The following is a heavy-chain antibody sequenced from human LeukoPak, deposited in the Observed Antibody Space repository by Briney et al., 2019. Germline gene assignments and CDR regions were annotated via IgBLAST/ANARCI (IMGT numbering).Heavy chain of an antibody. CDR1: AFSISDYS. CDR3: TRERRGSYYAFES. Sequence: GGSLRLSCAASAFSISDYSISWIRQSPGKGPEWISYVMSGRGSTNYADSVKGRFTISRDNAKNSVALQLDGLSAADTAVYFCTRERRGSYYAFESWGQGTLVTVSS. CDR2: VMSGRGST. D-gene: IGHD3-16*01. J-gene: IGHJ4*02. V-gene: IGHV3-11*05.